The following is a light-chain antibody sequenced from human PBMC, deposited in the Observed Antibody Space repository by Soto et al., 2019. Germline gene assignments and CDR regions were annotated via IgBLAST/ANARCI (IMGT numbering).Light chain of an antibody. CDR2: DVS. V-gene: IGLV2-14*01. Sequence: QSALTQPASVSGSPGQSITISCTGTSSDIGGYDYVSWYQQHPGKAPKLMIFDVSYRPSGVSNRFSGSKSGNTASLTISGLRAEDEADYYCSSYTSSSTYVFGTGTKLTVL. J-gene: IGLJ1*01. CDR3: SSYTSSSTYV. CDR1: SSDIGGYDY.